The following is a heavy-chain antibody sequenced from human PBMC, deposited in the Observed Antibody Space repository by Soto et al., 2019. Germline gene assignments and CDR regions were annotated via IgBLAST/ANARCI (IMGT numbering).Heavy chain of an antibody. CDR2: IIPIPGTA. J-gene: IGHJ6*02. CDR3: ATSQGSSASLEIYYYYYYGMDV. Sequence: QVQLVQSGAEVKKPGSSVKVSCKASGGTFGSYAISWVRQAPGQGLEWMGGIIPIPGTANYAQKFQGRVTIAAGESTSTAYMELCRLRSEHTAVYYCATSQGSSASLEIYYYYYYGMDVWGQGTTVTVSS. CDR1: GGTFGSYA. V-gene: IGHV1-69*01. D-gene: IGHD2-2*01.